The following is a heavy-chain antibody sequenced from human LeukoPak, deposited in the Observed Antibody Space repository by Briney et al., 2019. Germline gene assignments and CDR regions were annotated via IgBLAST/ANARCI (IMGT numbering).Heavy chain of an antibody. V-gene: IGHV4-30-2*05. CDR1: GGSISSGGYS. CDR2: IYYSGST. J-gene: IGHJ4*02. CDR3: ASGYGDYVYLDY. D-gene: IGHD4-17*01. Sequence: SETLSLTCAVSGGSISSGGYSWSWIRQPPGKGLEWIGYIYYSGSTYYNPSLKSRVTISVDTSKNQFSLKLSSVTAADTAVYYCASGYGDYVYLDYWGQGTLVTVSS.